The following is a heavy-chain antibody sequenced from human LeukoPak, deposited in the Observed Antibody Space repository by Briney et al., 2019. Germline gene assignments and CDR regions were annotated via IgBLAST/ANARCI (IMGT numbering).Heavy chain of an antibody. Sequence: SGTLSLTCTVSGGSISTYYWSWIRQPPGKGLEWIGYIYYSGSTNYNPSLKSRVTLSVDTSKNQFSLNLSSVTAADTAVYYCARAPQYYDSSGYYYYYMDVWGKGTTVTVSS. D-gene: IGHD3-22*01. CDR2: IYYSGST. CDR3: ARAPQYYDSSGYYYYYMDV. J-gene: IGHJ6*03. CDR1: GGSISTYY. V-gene: IGHV4-59*01.